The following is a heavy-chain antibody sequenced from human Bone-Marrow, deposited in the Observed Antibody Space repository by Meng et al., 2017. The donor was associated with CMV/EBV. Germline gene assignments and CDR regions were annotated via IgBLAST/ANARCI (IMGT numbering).Heavy chain of an antibody. J-gene: IGHJ6*02. D-gene: IGHD3-3*01. CDR1: GFTFSAYA. V-gene: IGHV3-48*03. CDR3: ARGALHYDFWSGSYGMDV. Sequence: GESLKISCAASGFTFSAYAMHWVRQAPGKGLEWVSYISSSGSTIYYADSVKGRFTISRDNAKISLYLQMNSLRAEDTAIYYCARGALHYDFWSGSYGMDVWGQGTTVTVSS. CDR2: ISSSGSTI.